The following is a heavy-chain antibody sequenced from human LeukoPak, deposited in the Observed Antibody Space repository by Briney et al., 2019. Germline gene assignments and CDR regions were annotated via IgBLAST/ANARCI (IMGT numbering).Heavy chain of an antibody. Sequence: PSETLSLTCTVSGASFNSDDQYWNWIRQSPGKGLEWIGSIHPSGMLYNNPSLERRVNMSRDTSKNRFSLNLNSVTAADTAVYFCSSGLHSRKLGYRGQGILVTVSS. CDR2: IHPSGML. CDR1: GASFNSDDQY. D-gene: IGHD3-22*01. V-gene: IGHV4-31*03. J-gene: IGHJ4*02. CDR3: SSGLHSRKLGY.